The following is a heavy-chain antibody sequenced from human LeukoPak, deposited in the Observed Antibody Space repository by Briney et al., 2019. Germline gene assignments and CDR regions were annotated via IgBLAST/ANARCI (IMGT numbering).Heavy chain of an antibody. CDR1: GYTFSSYT. V-gene: IGHV7-4-1*02. CDR2: INTNTGNP. Sequence: ASVKVSCKASGYTFSSYTMNWVRQAPGQGLEWMAWINTNTGNPTYAQDYTGRFVFSLDTSVSTTYLQISRLKAEDTAVYYCASGPSYSGSNEYFDSWGQGTLVTVSS. J-gene: IGHJ4*02. D-gene: IGHD1-26*01. CDR3: ASGPSYSGSNEYFDS.